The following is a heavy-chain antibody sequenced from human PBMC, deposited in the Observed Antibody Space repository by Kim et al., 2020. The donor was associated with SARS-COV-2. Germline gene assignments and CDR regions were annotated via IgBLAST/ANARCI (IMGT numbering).Heavy chain of an antibody. J-gene: IGHJ5*02. CDR2: NT. CDR3: ARGRSYGFEP. V-gene: IGHV1-18*01. D-gene: IGHD5-18*01. Sequence: NTNYAQKLQGRVTMTTDTSTSTAYMELRSLRSDYTAVYYCARGRSYGFEPWGQGTLVTVSS.